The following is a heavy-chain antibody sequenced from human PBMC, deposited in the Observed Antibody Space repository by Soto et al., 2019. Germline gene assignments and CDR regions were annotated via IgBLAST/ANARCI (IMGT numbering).Heavy chain of an antibody. V-gene: IGHV1-46*03. CDR2: IDPNGGRR. CDR3: ARDQSRQDLVWWFDP. Sequence: ASVKVSCKASGYRFTRTYMHWVRQAPGQGLEWMGVIDPNGGRRIYSEKFQGRVTLSRDTSTSTVYMELSSLTSEDTAVYYCARDQSRQDLVWWFDPWGQGTLVTVSS. D-gene: IGHD6-13*01. CDR1: GYRFTRTY. J-gene: IGHJ5*02.